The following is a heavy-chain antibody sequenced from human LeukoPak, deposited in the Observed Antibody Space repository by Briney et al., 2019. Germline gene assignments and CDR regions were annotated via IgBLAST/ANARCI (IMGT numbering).Heavy chain of an antibody. Sequence: ASVKVSCKASGYTFTSYGISWVRQAPGQGLEWMGLISAYNGNTNYAQKLQGRVTMTTDTSTSTAYMELRSLRSDDTAVYYCARDGYSSSWLYFDYWGQGTLVTVSS. V-gene: IGHV1-18*01. CDR1: GYTFTSYG. CDR2: ISAYNGNT. D-gene: IGHD6-13*01. CDR3: ARDGYSSSWLYFDY. J-gene: IGHJ4*02.